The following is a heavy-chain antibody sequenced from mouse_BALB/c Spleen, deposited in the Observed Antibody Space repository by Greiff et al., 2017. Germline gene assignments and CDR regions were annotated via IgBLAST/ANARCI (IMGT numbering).Heavy chain of an antibody. Sequence: VQLQQSGAELAKPGASVKMSCKASGYTFTSYWMHWVKQRPGQGLEWIGYINPSTGYTEYNQKFKDKATLTADKSSSTAYMQLSSLTSEDSAVYYCARWLPHYYAMDYWGQGTSVTVSS. CDR1: GYTFTSYW. CDR3: ARWLPHYYAMDY. D-gene: IGHD2-2*01. J-gene: IGHJ4*01. V-gene: IGHV1-7*01. CDR2: INPSTGYT.